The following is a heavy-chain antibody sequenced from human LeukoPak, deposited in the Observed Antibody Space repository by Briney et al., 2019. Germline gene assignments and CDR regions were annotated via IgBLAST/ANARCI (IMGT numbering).Heavy chain of an antibody. D-gene: IGHD2-2*01. CDR2: TNRDGSEK. V-gene: IGHV3-7*01. Sequence: GGSLRLSCAASEFTFTSFWMSWVRQAPGKGLEWVANTNRDGSEKYYVDSVKGRVTISRDNAMNFLYLQLNSLRVDDTAVYYCARDSASCRGCAFDIWGQGTVVTVSS. CDR1: EFTFTSFW. J-gene: IGHJ3*02. CDR3: ARDSASCRGCAFDI.